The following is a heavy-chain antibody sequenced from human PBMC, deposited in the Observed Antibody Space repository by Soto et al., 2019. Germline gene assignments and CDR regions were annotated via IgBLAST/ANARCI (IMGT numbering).Heavy chain of an antibody. CDR2: VIPMVEMS. Sequence: QVQLVQSGAEVKKPGSSVKVSCTASRGTFTYNTISWVRQAPGQGRERLGRVIPMVEMSSYAQKFQGRVTITTDKSTSTVYMVLNNLRSEDTAVYYCATNYGSGSTHFDSWGQGTLVTVSS. CDR3: ATNYGSGSTHFDS. V-gene: IGHV1-69*02. D-gene: IGHD3-10*01. J-gene: IGHJ4*02. CDR1: RGTFTYNT.